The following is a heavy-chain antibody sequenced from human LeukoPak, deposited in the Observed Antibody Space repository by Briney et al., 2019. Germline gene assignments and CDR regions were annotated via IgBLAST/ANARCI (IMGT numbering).Heavy chain of an antibody. Sequence: ASVKVSCKASGYTFTSYGISWVRQAPGQGLEWMGWISTYNGNTNYAQKLQGRVTMTTDTSTTTAYMELRSLTSDDTAVYYCARDPTTQTFDYWGQGTLVTVSS. D-gene: IGHD4-11*01. CDR3: ARDPTTQTFDY. CDR2: ISTYNGNT. V-gene: IGHV1-18*01. CDR1: GYTFTSYG. J-gene: IGHJ4*02.